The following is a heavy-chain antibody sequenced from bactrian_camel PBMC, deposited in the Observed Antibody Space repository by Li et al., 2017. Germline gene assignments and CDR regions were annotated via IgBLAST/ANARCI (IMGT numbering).Heavy chain of an antibody. CDR1: NHRGNC. CDR3: AAESWATYTLSGRRCSSYDY. J-gene: IGHJ4*01. Sequence: HVQLVESGGGSVQAGGSLRLSCLYNHRGNCMGWFRQAPEKEREAVASIDGSGITTYADSVKGRFTISKDNTKNTLYPEMNSLKPEDSAMYYCAAESWATYTLSGRRCSSYDYWGQGTQVTVS. CDR2: IDGSGIT. D-gene: IGHD3*01. V-gene: IGHV3S53*01.